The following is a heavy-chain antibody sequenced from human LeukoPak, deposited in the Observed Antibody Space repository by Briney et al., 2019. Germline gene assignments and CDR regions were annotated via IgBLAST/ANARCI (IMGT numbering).Heavy chain of an antibody. D-gene: IGHD3-22*01. CDR2: IYPGYSDT. Sequence: GESLKISCKGSGYSFTSYWIGWVRQMPGKGLEWMGIIYPGYSDTRYSPSFQGQVTISADKSISTAYLQWSSLKASDTAMYYCARRSTPPYYYDSSGYLGAFDIWGQGTMVTVSS. J-gene: IGHJ3*02. CDR1: GYSFTSYW. V-gene: IGHV5-51*01. CDR3: ARRSTPPYYYDSSGYLGAFDI.